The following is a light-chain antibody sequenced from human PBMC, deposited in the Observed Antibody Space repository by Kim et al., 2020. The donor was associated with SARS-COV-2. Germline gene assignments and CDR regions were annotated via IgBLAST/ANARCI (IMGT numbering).Light chain of an antibody. CDR2: GAS. CDR1: QSVSSN. J-gene: IGKJ1*01. V-gene: IGKV3-15*01. Sequence: EIVMTQSPATLSVSPGERATLSCRASQSVSSNLAWYQQKPGHAPRLLIYGASTRATGIPARFSGSGSGTEFTLTISSLQSEDFAVYYCQQYNNWPPTWTFGQGTKVDIK. CDR3: QQYNNWPPTWT.